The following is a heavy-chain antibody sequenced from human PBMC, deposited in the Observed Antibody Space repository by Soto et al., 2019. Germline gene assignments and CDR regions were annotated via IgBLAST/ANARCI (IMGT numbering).Heavy chain of an antibody. CDR3: ATQPGGGGY. D-gene: IGHD3-10*01. CDR1: GFTVSNNY. V-gene: IGHV3-53*01. CDR2: IYSGGYT. J-gene: IGHJ4*02. Sequence: EVQLVESGGGLIQPGGSLRLSCAVSGFTVSNNYMSWVRQAPGKGLEGVSVIYSGGYTAYGDSVKGRFTISRDNSKNTLILQMNSPGAAAPALSYWATQPGGGGYWGQGTLVTVSS.